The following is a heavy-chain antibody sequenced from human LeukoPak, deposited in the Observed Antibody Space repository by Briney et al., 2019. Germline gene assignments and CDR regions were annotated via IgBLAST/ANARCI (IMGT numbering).Heavy chain of an antibody. Sequence: ALVKVSCKASVYTFTGYYMHWVRPAPGQGLEWMGWINPNSGGTNYAQKFQGRVTMNMDTSISTAYMELSRLRSHGTAVYSCARMSFEYGDYLRWRYYGMAVWGQGTTLTVPS. V-gene: IGHV1-2*02. D-gene: IGHD4-17*01. CDR2: INPNSGGT. J-gene: IGHJ6*02. CDR1: VYTFTGYY. CDR3: ARMSFEYGDYLRWRYYGMAV.